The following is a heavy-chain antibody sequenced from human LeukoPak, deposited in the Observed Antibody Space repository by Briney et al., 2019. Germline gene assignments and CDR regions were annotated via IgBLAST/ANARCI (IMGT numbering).Heavy chain of an antibody. CDR3: TTGEPNDSSGYYGY. Sequence: PGGSLRLSCAASGFTFSYAWMSWVRQTPGKGLEWVGRIKNKSDGGTTDYAAPVKGRFTISRDDSKNTLYLQMNSLKTEDTAVYYCTTGEPNDSSGYYGYWGQGTLVTVSS. D-gene: IGHD3-22*01. J-gene: IGHJ4*02. CDR2: IKNKSDGGTT. CDR1: GFTFSYAW. V-gene: IGHV3-15*01.